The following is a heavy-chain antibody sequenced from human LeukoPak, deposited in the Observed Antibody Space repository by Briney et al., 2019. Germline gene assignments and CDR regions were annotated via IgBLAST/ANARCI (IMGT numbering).Heavy chain of an antibody. CDR3: ARGGVVTAWFDY. V-gene: IGHV1-69*05. CDR2: IIPIFGTA. CDR1: GGTFSSYA. J-gene: IGHJ4*02. D-gene: IGHD2-21*02. Sequence: SVKVSCKASGGTFSSYAISWVRQAPGRGLEWMGGIIPIFGTANYAQKLQGRVTITTDESTSTAYMELSSLRSEDTAVYYCARGGVVTAWFDYWGQGTLVTVSS.